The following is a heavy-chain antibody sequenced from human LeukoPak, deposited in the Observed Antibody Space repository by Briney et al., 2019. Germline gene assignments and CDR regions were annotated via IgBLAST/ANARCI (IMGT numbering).Heavy chain of an antibody. CDR3: ARDYDSSYGMDV. J-gene: IGHJ6*02. CDR2: IRFDGSIK. Sequence: GGSLRLSCTASGFTFSSCGMHWVRQAPGKGLEWVAFIRFDGSIKYYADSVKGRFTISRDNSKNTLYLQMNSLRAEDTAVYYCARDYDSSYGMDVWGQGTTVTVSS. V-gene: IGHV3-30*02. D-gene: IGHD3-22*01. CDR1: GFTFSSCG.